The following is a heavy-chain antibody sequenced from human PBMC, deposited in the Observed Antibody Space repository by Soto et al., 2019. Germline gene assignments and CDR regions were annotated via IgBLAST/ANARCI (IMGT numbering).Heavy chain of an antibody. CDR2: INAGNGNT. D-gene: IGHD6-6*01. Sequence: ASVKVSCKASGYTFTSYAMHWVRQAPGQRLEWMGWINAGNGNTKYSQKFQGRVTITRDTSASTAYMELSSLRSEDTAVYYCARLSWGVAARYYYYYMDVWGKGTTGSVSS. V-gene: IGHV1-3*01. CDR3: ARLSWGVAARYYYYYMDV. J-gene: IGHJ6*03. CDR1: GYTFTSYA.